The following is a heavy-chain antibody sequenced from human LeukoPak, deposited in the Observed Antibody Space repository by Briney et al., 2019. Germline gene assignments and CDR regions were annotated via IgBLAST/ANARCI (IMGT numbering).Heavy chain of an antibody. D-gene: IGHD5-24*01. CDR2: ISGSAGST. V-gene: IGHV3-23*01. CDR1: GFTVSSTY. J-gene: IGHJ4*02. CDR3: AKEGRSLQTY. Sequence: GGSLRLSCAASGFTVSSTYMSWVRQAPGKGLEWVSAISGSAGSTYYADSVKGRFTISRDNSKNTLYLQMNSLRAEDTAVYYCAKEGRSLQTYWGQGTLVTVSS.